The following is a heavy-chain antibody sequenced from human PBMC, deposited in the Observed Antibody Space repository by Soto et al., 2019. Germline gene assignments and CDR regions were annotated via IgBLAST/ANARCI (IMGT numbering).Heavy chain of an antibody. V-gene: IGHV3-11*06. J-gene: IGHJ4*02. Sequence: PGGSLRLSCAASGFTFSDYYMSWIRQAPGKGLEWVSYISSSSSYTNYADSVKGRFTISRDNAKNSLYLQMNSLRAEDTAVYYCARDEGWNYYGSGSYLVFDYWGQGTLVTVSS. CDR3: ARDEGWNYYGSGSYLVFDY. CDR1: GFTFSDYY. CDR2: ISSSSSYT. D-gene: IGHD3-10*01.